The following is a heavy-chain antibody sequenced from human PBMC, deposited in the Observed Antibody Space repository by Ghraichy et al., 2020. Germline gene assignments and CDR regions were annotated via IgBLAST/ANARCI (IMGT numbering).Heavy chain of an antibody. CDR3: ARGGRDIVVVVAATGFDP. J-gene: IGHJ5*02. CDR1: GFTFSSYS. Sequence: LSLTCAVSGFTFSSYSMNWVRQAPGKGLEWVSSISSSSNYIYYADSVKGRFTISRDNAKNSLYLQMNSLRAEDTAVYYCARGGRDIVVVVAATGFDPWGQGTLVTVSS. D-gene: IGHD2-15*01. V-gene: IGHV3-21*01. CDR2: ISSSSNYI.